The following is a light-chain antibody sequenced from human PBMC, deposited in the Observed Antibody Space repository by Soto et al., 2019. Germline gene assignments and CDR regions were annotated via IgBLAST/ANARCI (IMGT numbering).Light chain of an antibody. CDR3: SSYGGSNNLNWL. J-gene: IGLJ3*02. Sequence: QSALTQPPSASGSPGQSVTISCTGTSSDVGGYNFVSWYQQQPGKAPKLLIYEVSKRPSGVPDRFSGSKSGYTASLTVSGLQAEDEADYYCSSYGGSNNLNWLFGGRTKLTVL. CDR2: EVS. CDR1: SSDVGGYNF. V-gene: IGLV2-8*01.